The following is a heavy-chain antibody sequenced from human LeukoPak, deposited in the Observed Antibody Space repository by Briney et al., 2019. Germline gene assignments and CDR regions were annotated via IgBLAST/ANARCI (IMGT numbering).Heavy chain of an antibody. J-gene: IGHJ3*02. CDR2: ISDIGTTQ. D-gene: IGHD2-21*02. V-gene: IGHV3-48*03. CDR1: EFTFSSYE. CDR3: ARDRSKVTAYDDALDI. Sequence: GGSLRLSCAASEFTFSSYELNWVRQAPGKGLEWVSYISDIGTTQHYADSVKGRLTISRDNAKNSLYLQMNSLTAEDTAVYYCARDRSKVTAYDDALDIWGQGTMVIVSS.